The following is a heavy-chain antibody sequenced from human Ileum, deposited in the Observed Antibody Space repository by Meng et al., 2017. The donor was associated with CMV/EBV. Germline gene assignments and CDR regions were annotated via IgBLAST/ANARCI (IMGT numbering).Heavy chain of an antibody. CDR2: IYTSGST. CDR1: GGSISSGSYY. CDR3: ARDRHEYDSYFDY. V-gene: IGHV4-61*02. D-gene: IGHD3-3*01. Sequence: GQLQGSGTGLGTPSQTLPLPCTVSGGSISSGSYYWSWIRQPPGKGLEWIGNIYTSGSTNYNPSLKSRVTISVDTSKNQFSLKMSSVTAADTAVYYCARDRHEYDSYFDYWGQGTLVTVSS. J-gene: IGHJ4*02.